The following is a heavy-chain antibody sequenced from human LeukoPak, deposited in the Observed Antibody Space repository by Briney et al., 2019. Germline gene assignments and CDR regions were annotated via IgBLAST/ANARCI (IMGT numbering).Heavy chain of an antibody. CDR2: TRYDGRKE. Sequence: PGGSVRLSCAASGFTFSTYGIHWVRQAPGKGLEWVALTRYDGRKESYADSVKGRFTISRDISKNTVYLQMNSLRAEDTAGYHCVTLRDGYYSSDSCSDPFSRWVEGTMDAVSS. CDR1: GFTFSTYG. D-gene: IGHD2-2*03. J-gene: IGHJ3*01. V-gene: IGHV3-30*02. CDR3: VTLRDGYYSSDSCSDPFSR.